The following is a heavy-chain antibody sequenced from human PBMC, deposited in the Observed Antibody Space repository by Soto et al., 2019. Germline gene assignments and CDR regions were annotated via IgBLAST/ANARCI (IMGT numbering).Heavy chain of an antibody. CDR3: AKSVISVATNPFDY. Sequence: GGSLRLSCAASGFTFSSYGMHWVRQAPGKGLEWVAVISYDGSNKYYADSVKGRFTISRDNSKNTLYLQMNSLRAEDTAVYYCAKSVISVATNPFDYWGQGTLVTVSS. CDR1: GFTFSSYG. CDR2: ISYDGSNK. D-gene: IGHD5-12*01. V-gene: IGHV3-30*18. J-gene: IGHJ4*02.